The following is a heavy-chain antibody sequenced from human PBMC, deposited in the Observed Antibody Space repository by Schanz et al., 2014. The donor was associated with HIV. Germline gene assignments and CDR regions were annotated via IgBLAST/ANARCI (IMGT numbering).Heavy chain of an antibody. D-gene: IGHD6-13*01. V-gene: IGHV1-69*01. Sequence: QVQLVQSGAEVKKPGSSVKVFCRASGGTFINYAFSWVRQAPGQGLEWMGGHIPLFGTSNYAQKFQGRATITADESTSTAYMELSSLRSEDTAVYYCARDSPVAAGTLDYWGQGTLVTVSS. CDR3: ARDSPVAAGTLDY. J-gene: IGHJ4*02. CDR1: GGTFINYA. CDR2: HIPLFGTS.